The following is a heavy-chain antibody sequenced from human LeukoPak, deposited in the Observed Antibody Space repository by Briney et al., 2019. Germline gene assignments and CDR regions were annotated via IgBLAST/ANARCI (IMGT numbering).Heavy chain of an antibody. V-gene: IGHV3-74*01. D-gene: IGHD6-19*01. CDR2: INSDGIST. J-gene: IGHJ4*02. Sequence: GGSLRLSCAASGFTVRSYWMHWVRQAPGKGLVWVSRINSDGISTTYADSVKGRFTISRDNAKNTLYLQMNSLRAEDTAVYYCARDPDRSGWSTFEYWGQGTLVTVSS. CDR1: GFTVRSYW. CDR3: ARDPDRSGWSTFEY.